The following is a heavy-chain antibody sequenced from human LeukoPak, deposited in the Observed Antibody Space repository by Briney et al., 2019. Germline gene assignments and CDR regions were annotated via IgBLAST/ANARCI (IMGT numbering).Heavy chain of an antibody. CDR1: GFTFSSYS. Sequence: GGSLRLSCAASGFTFSSYSMNWVRQAPGKGLEWVSYISSSSSTIYYADSVKGRFTISRDNAKNSLYLQMNSLRAEDTAVYYCARDEYSYCYDSSGVFDYWGQGTLVTVSS. D-gene: IGHD3-22*01. J-gene: IGHJ4*02. CDR3: ARDEYSYCYDSSGVFDY. CDR2: ISSSSSTI. V-gene: IGHV3-48*01.